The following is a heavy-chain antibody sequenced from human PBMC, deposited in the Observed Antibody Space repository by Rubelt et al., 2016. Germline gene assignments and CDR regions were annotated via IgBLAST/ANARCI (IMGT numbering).Heavy chain of an antibody. J-gene: IGHJ5*02. CDR2: INHSGST. CDR3: AGRMSNGWIQGDWFDP. V-gene: IGHV4-34*01. Sequence: QVQLQQWGAGLLKPSETLSLTCAVYGGSFSGYYWSWIRQPPGKGLEWIGEINHSGSTNYNPSLKGRVTLSVDTSKNQLSVKRSSVTAADTDGYYCAGRMSNGWIQGDWFDPWGQGTLVTVSS. CDR1: GGSFSGYY. D-gene: IGHD5-18*01.